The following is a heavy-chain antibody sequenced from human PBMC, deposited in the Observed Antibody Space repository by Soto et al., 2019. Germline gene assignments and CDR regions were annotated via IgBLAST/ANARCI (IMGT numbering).Heavy chain of an antibody. CDR3: ARGAVAGQVVALFDP. CDR1: GFTHNSYW. V-gene: IGHV3-74*03. CDR2: ISPDGSGA. Sequence: GGSLRLSCAASGFTHNSYWMHWVRQAPGMGLVWVSRISPDGSGATYADSVKGRFTISRDDAKNTLYLQMNSLRVEDTAVYYCARGAVAGQVVALFDPWGQGTLVTVSS. D-gene: IGHD6-19*01. J-gene: IGHJ5*02.